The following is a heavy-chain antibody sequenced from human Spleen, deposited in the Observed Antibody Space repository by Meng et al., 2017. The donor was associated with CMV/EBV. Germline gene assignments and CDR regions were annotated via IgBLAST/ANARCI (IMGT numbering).Heavy chain of an antibody. CDR1: GGSISSYY. J-gene: IGHJ4*02. CDR3: ARGVGY. CDR2: IYYSGST. Sequence: QLQQRGAGLLRPSETLSLTCTVSGGSISSYYWSWIRQPPGKGLEWIGYIYYSGSTNYNPSLKSRVTISVDTSKNQFSLKLSSVTAADTAVYYCARGVGYWGQGTLVTVSS. V-gene: IGHV4-59*01.